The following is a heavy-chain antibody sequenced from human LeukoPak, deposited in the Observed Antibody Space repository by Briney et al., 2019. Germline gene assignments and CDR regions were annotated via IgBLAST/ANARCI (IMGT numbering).Heavy chain of an antibody. CDR1: GFTVSSNY. D-gene: IGHD2-2*02. CDR2: IYSGGST. J-gene: IGHJ3*02. Sequence: GGSLRLSCAASGFTVSSNYMNWVRQAPGKGLEWVSVIYSGGSTYYADSVKGRFTISRDNSKNTLYLQMNSLRAEDTAVYYCARSIVVPAAILGNAFDNWGQGTMVTVSS. V-gene: IGHV3-66*02. CDR3: ARSIVVPAAILGNAFDN.